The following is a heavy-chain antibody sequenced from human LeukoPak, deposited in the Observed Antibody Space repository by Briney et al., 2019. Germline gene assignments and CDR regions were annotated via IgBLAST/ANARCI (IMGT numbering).Heavy chain of an antibody. CDR2: ISYDGSDE. CDR1: GFRFKKYA. D-gene: IGHD2-21*01. CDR3: ASFPSWLLVIIKDY. V-gene: IGHV3-30*04. J-gene: IGHJ4*02. Sequence: PGGSLRLSCAASGFRFKKYAMHWVRQAPGKGLEWVALISYDGSDEYYAESVKGRFTVSRDNSNNTLYLQMNSLRPEDTAVYYCASFPSWLLVIIKDYWGQGTLVTVSS.